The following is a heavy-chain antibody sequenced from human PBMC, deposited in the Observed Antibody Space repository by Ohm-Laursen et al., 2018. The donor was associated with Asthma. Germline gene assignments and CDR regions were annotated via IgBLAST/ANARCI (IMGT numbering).Heavy chain of an antibody. CDR1: GFTFRSYA. CDR2: GGSYYNGGLK. CDR3: ARDVMEWYLPAFDL. V-gene: IGHV3-30-3*01. D-gene: IGHD3-3*01. J-gene: IGHJ4*02. Sequence: SLRLSCAASGFTFRSYAMHWVRQAPGKGLEWVAVGGSYYNGGLKYYADSVNGRFTVSRDDSKNTLYLQMNSLRPDDTAVYYCARDVMEWYLPAFDLWGQGTLVTVSS.